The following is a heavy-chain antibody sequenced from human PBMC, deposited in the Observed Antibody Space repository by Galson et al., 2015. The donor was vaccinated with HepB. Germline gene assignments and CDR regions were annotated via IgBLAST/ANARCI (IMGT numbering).Heavy chain of an antibody. V-gene: IGHV3-20*04. J-gene: IGHJ4*01. CDR2: INWSGGSI. D-gene: IGHD1-26*01. CDR3: ARESLPGMIGSPTDV. CDR1: GFTFGDYT. Sequence: SLRLSCAGSGFTFGDYTMSWVRQAPGKGLEWVSGINWSGGSIDYAVSVKGRFIISRDNAKNSLHLEMNSLGPEDTALYYCARESLPGMIGSPTDVWGHGTLVTVSS.